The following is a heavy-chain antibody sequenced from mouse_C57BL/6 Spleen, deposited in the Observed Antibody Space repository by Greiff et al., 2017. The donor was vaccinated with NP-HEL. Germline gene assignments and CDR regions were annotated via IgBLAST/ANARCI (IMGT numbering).Heavy chain of an antibody. CDR3: AASGVEAMDY. CDR1: GYTFTNYW. Sequence: QVQLQQSGAELVRPGTSVKMSCKASGYTFTNYWIGWAKQRPGHGLEWIGDIYPGGGYTNYNEKFKGKATLTADKSSSTAYMQFSSLTSEDSAIYYCAASGVEAMDYWGQGTSVTVSS. D-gene: IGHD3-2*02. CDR2: IYPGGGYT. V-gene: IGHV1-63*01. J-gene: IGHJ4*01.